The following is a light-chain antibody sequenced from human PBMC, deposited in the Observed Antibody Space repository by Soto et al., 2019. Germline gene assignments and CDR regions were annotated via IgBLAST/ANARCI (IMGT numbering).Light chain of an antibody. CDR3: QQSNRTPL. V-gene: IGKV1-39*01. CDR2: AAS. J-gene: IGKJ3*01. Sequence: IQMTQSPSSLSASVGDRVTITCRASQSISSYFNWYQQKPGKAPTLLIYAASNLQSGVPSRFSGSGSGTDFTLSISSLQPEDFATYYCQQSNRTPLFGPGTKVDIK. CDR1: QSISSY.